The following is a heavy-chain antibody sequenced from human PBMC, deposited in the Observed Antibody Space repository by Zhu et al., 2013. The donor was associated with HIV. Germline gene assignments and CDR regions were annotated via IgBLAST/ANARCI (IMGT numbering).Heavy chain of an antibody. D-gene: IGHD2-8*01. CDR3: ARSRWSAPRYCTNGICYTRISFDP. CDR2: IVVGSGDT. Sequence: QLQLVQSGPEVKRPGTSLKVSCKASGFTSTGTAVQWVRQARGQRLEWIGWIVVGSGDTKYAQKFQERVTITRDMSISTAYMELSSLRSEDTAVYYCARSRWSAPRYCTNGICYTRISFDPWGQGTLVTVSS. V-gene: IGHV1-58*01. CDR1: GFTSTGTA. J-gene: IGHJ5*02.